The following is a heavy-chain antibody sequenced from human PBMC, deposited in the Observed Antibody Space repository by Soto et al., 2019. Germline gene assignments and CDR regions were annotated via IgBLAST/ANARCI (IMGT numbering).Heavy chain of an antibody. CDR2: IIPIFGTA. V-gene: IGHV1-69*13. Sequence: SVKVSCKASGGTFSSYAISWVRQAPGQGLEWMGGIIPIFGTANYAQKFQGRVTITADESTSTAYMELSSLRSEDTAVYYCVYCTNGVCSKSNWFDPWGQGTLVTVSS. D-gene: IGHD2-8*01. CDR3: VYCTNGVCSKSNWFDP. J-gene: IGHJ5*02. CDR1: GGTFSSYA.